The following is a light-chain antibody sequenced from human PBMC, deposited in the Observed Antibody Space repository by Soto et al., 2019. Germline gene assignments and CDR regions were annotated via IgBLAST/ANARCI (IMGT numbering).Light chain of an antibody. V-gene: IGKV3-20*01. Sequence: ESVFTQYPATLSWSPRERATLSCRASQSVSSYLAWYQRKPGQATRLLIYDASSRATGIPDRFSGSGSGTDFTLTICRLEPEDFAVYYCQQYGSSPPIPFGQGTRLENK. CDR3: QQYGSSPPIP. CDR1: QSVSSY. CDR2: DAS. J-gene: IGKJ5*01.